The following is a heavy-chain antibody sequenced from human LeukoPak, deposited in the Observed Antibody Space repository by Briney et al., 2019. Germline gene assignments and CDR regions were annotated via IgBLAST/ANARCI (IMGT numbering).Heavy chain of an antibody. CDR1: GFTFDDYA. J-gene: IGHJ3*02. CDR2: ISWNSGSI. D-gene: IGHD5-12*01. CDR3: AKDTSSGYGFDAFDI. V-gene: IGHV3-9*01. Sequence: GGSLRLSCAASGFTFDDYAMHWVRQAPGKGLEWVSGISWNSGSIGYADSVKGRFTISRDNAKNSLYLQTNSLRAEDTALYYCAKDTSSGYGFDAFDIWGQGTMVTVSS.